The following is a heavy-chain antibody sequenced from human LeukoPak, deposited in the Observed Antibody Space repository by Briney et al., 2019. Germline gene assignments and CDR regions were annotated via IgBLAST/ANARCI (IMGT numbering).Heavy chain of an antibody. Sequence: PGGSLRLSCAASGFTFSRFWMNWVRQAPGRGLEWVANIDQSGGRNNYVDSVKGRFTISRDNAKNSLFLEMSSLRADDTAVYFCARDVKGGTFDLWGQGTTVTVSS. J-gene: IGHJ3*01. D-gene: IGHD3-16*01. CDR2: IDQSGGRN. CDR1: GFTFSRFW. CDR3: ARDVKGGTFDL. V-gene: IGHV3-7*05.